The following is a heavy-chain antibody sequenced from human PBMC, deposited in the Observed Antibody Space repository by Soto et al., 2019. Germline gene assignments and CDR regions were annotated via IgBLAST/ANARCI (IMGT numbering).Heavy chain of an antibody. CDR1: GFTFSNYA. CDR2: ISYDGSNK. D-gene: IGHD6-19*01. CDR3: ARDGWLDY. V-gene: IGHV3-30-3*01. Sequence: QVQLVESGGGVVQPGRSLRLSCAASGFTFSNYAMHWVRQAPGKGLESVAVISYDGSNKYYADSVKGRFTISRDNSKNTLYPQMNSLRAEDTAVYYCARDGWLDYWGQGTLVTVSS. J-gene: IGHJ4*02.